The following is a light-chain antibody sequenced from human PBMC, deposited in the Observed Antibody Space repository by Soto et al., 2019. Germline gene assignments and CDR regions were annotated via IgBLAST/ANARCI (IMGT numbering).Light chain of an antibody. CDR2: AAS. J-gene: IGKJ5*01. CDR3: QKYNSAPLT. Sequence: DIQMTQSPSSLSASVGDRVTITCRASPGIINYLAWYQQKPGKVPKLLIYAASTLQSGVPSRFSGSGSGTEFTHTISSLQPEDVATYYCQKYNSAPLTFGQGTRLEIK. CDR1: PGIINY. V-gene: IGKV1-27*01.